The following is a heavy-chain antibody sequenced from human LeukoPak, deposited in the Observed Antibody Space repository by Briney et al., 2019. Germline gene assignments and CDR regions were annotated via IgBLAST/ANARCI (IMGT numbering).Heavy chain of an antibody. V-gene: IGHV4-4*07. CDR3: ARHIASAGTAGFDF. CDR1: GGSISSYY. Sequence: SETLSLTCTASGGSISSYYWSWIRQPAGKGLEWIGRIYSTGSTNYNPSLKSRVTMSVDTSKNQFSLRLRSVTAADTAVYYCARHIASAGTAGFDFWGQGALVTVSS. D-gene: IGHD6-13*01. CDR2: IYSTGST. J-gene: IGHJ4*02.